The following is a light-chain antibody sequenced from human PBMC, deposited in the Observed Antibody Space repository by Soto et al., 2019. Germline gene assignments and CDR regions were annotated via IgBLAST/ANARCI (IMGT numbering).Light chain of an antibody. CDR2: GAS. V-gene: IGKV3-15*01. CDR1: QSVSTN. Sequence: EIVMTQSPATLSVSPGERATLSCRASQSVSTNLAWYQQNPGQAPRLLIYGASTRAAGIPARFSGGGSGTQFALTISSLQSEDFAVYCCHQYDNWPPGSFGQGTKVEIK. J-gene: IGKJ1*01. CDR3: HQYDNWPPGS.